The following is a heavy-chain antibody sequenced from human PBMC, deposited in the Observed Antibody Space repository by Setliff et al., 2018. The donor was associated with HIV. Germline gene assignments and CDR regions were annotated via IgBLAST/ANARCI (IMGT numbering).Heavy chain of an antibody. CDR2: LYHSGNT. CDR3: ARPYYDSSDYSWVDAFDI. V-gene: IGHV4-38-2*01. CDR1: GYSISSGYY. Sequence: SETLSLTCAVSGYSISSGYYWGWIRQTPGKGLEWIGSLYHSGNTYYNPSLTSRVTISVNTSKNQFSLKLSSVTAADTAVYYCARPYYDSSDYSWVDAFDIWGQGTMVTVSS. J-gene: IGHJ3*02. D-gene: IGHD3-22*01.